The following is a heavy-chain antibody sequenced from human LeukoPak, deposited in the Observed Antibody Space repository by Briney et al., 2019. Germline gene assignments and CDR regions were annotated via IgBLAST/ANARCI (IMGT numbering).Heavy chain of an antibody. D-gene: IGHD5-18*01. V-gene: IGHV4-39*01. Sequence: SETLSLTCTVSGGSISSSSYYWGWIRQPPGKGLEWIGSIYYSGSTYYNPSLKSRVTISVDTSKNQFSLKLSSVTAADTAVYYCARHQRSRLGWIQLAGGFDYWGQGTLVTVSS. CDR2: IYYSGST. CDR1: GGSISSSSYY. J-gene: IGHJ4*02. CDR3: ARHQRSRLGWIQLAGGFDY.